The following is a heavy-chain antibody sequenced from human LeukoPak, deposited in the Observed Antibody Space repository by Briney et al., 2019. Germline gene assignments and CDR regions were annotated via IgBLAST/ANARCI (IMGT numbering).Heavy chain of an antibody. CDR1: GFTFGDYG. J-gene: IGHJ4*02. V-gene: IGHV3-20*04. CDR3: ARDTVATYGFDY. D-gene: IGHD4-17*01. Sequence: PGGSLRLSCAASGFTFGDYGMSWVRQAPGKGLEWVSGINWNGGSTGYADSVKGRFTISRDNAKNSLYLQMNSLRAEDTAFYYCARDTVATYGFDYWGQGTLVTVSS. CDR2: INWNGGST.